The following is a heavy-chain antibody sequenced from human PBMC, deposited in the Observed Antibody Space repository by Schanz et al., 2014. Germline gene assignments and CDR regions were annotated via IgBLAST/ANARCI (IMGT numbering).Heavy chain of an antibody. CDR1: GFTFSKYW. CDR2: IKQDGSEK. Sequence: EVQLVESGGGLVQPGGSLRLSCGGSGFTFSKYWMSWVRQAPKKGLEWVANIKQDGSEKYYVDAVKGRFTISRDNAKNSMQLLMKSLTDDDASYYYAASDNFEAPASCASWGQGTLVTVSS. J-gene: IGHJ4*02. D-gene: IGHD3-10*01. V-gene: IGHV3-7*05. CDR3: ASDNFEAPASCAS.